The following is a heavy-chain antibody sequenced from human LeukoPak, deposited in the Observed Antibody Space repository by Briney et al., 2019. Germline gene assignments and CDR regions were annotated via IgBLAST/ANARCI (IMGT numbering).Heavy chain of an antibody. CDR2: IYYSGST. D-gene: IGHD3-10*01. CDR3: ARLWYYYGSGDRDY. V-gene: IGHV4-39*01. CDR1: GGSISSSSYS. Sequence: PSETLSLTCTVSGGSISSSSYSWGWIRQPPGKGLEWIGSIYYSGSTYYNPSLKSRVTISVDTSKNQFSLKLSSVTAADTAVYYCARLWYYYGSGDRDYWGQGTLVTVSS. J-gene: IGHJ4*02.